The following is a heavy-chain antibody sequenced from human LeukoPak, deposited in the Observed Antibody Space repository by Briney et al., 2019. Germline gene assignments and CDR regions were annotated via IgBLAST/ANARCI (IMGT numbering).Heavy chain of an antibody. CDR1: GFTFSRYW. V-gene: IGHV3-7*03. J-gene: IGHJ6*03. CDR3: AKGYSSSSTYYYFYMDV. Sequence: GGSLRLSCAASGFTFSRYWVSWVRQAPGKGLEWVANVRQDGSEKYYVDSVKGRFTISRDNAKNTLYLQMNSLSAEDTAVYYCAKGYSSSSTYYYFYMDVWGKGTTVTVSS. D-gene: IGHD6-6*01. CDR2: VRQDGSEK.